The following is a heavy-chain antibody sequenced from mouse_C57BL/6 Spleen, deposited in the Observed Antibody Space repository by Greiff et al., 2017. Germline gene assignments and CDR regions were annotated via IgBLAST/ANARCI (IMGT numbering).Heavy chain of an antibody. D-gene: IGHD1-1*01. CDR1: GFTFSSYG. CDR2: ISSGGSYT. Sequence: EVQLQQSGGDLVKPGGSLKLSCAASGFTFSSYGMSWVRQTPDKRLEWVATISSGGSYTYYPDSVKGRFTISRDNAKNTLYLQMSSLKSEDTAMYYCARHFITTVVATYFDYWGQGTTLTVSS. J-gene: IGHJ2*01. V-gene: IGHV5-6*01. CDR3: ARHFITTVVATYFDY.